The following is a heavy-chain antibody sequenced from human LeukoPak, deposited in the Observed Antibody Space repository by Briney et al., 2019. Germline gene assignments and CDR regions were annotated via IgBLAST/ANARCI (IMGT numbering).Heavy chain of an antibody. J-gene: IGHJ4*02. Sequence: GGSLRLSCAASGFTFSSYAMSWVRQAPGKGLEWVSAISGSGGSTYYADSVKGRFTISRDNSKNTLYLQMNSLRAEDTAVYYCAPYYYGSGSPPFDYWGQGTLVTVSS. CDR3: APYYYGSGSPPFDY. CDR1: GFTFSSYA. V-gene: IGHV3-23*01. D-gene: IGHD3-10*01. CDR2: ISGSGGST.